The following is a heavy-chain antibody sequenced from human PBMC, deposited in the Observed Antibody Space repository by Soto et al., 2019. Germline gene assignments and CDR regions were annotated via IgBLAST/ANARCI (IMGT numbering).Heavy chain of an antibody. CDR3: ASSDGGSTIDD. Sequence: PSETLSLTCSVSGGSISSSSYYCGWIRQPPGKGLQWIGTIYYSGSTYYNPSLKSRVTISVDTSKNQFSLKLSSVTAADTAVYYCASSDGGSTIDDSGQGALVTVSS. CDR2: IYYSGST. CDR1: GGSISSSSYY. V-gene: IGHV4-39*01. J-gene: IGHJ4*02.